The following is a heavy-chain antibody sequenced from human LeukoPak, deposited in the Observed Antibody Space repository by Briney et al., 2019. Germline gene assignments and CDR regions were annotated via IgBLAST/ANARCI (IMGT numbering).Heavy chain of an antibody. V-gene: IGHV3-30*18. D-gene: IGHD3-16*01. CDR1: GFTFSSYG. CDR2: ISYDGSNK. CDR3: AKSTGDYGGSGGDY. Sequence: GGSLRVSCAASGFTFSSYGMHWVRQALGKGLEWVAVISYDGSNKYYADSVKGRFTISRDNSKNTLYLQMNSLRAEDTAVYYCAKSTGDYGGSGGDYWGQGTLVTVSS. J-gene: IGHJ4*02.